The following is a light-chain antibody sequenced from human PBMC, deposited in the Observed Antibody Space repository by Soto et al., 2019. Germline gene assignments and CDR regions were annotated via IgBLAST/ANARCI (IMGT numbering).Light chain of an antibody. CDR3: QQYNNWPLYT. Sequence: EIVMTQSPVTLSVSPGERATLSCRASQSVSSNLAWYQQKPGQAPRLLIYDASTRATGIPARFSGSGSGTEFTLTISSLQSEDFAVYYCQQYNNWPLYTFGQGTKLETK. CDR1: QSVSSN. V-gene: IGKV3-15*01. CDR2: DAS. J-gene: IGKJ2*01.